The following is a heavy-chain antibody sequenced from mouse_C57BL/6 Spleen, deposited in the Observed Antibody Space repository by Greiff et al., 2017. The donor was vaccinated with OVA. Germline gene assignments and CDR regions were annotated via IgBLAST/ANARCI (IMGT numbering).Heavy chain of an antibody. J-gene: IGHJ2*01. D-gene: IGHD3-3*01. Sequence: QVHVKQPGAELVKPGASVKLSCKASGYTFTSYWMHWVKQRPGRGLEWIGRIDPNSGGTKYNEKFKSKATLTVDKPSSTAYMQLSSLTSEDSAVYDCARREGDLVFFFDYWGQGTTLTVSS. CDR1: GYTFTSYW. V-gene: IGHV1-72*01. CDR2: IDPNSGGT. CDR3: ARREGDLVFFFDY.